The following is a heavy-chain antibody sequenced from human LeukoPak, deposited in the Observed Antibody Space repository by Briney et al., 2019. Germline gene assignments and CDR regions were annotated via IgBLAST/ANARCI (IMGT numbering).Heavy chain of an antibody. V-gene: IGHV3-23*01. J-gene: IGHJ4*02. CDR1: GFTVSSYA. Sequence: GGSLRLSCATSGFTVSSYAMGWDRQAPGKGLEWVSSISGSGGNTYYADSVKGRFTISRDNAKNSLYLQMNSLRVEDTAMYYCARDGLRRPPTPYCGGDCPLDYWGQGTLVSVSS. D-gene: IGHD2-21*02. CDR2: ISGSGGNT. CDR3: ARDGLRRPPTPYCGGDCPLDY.